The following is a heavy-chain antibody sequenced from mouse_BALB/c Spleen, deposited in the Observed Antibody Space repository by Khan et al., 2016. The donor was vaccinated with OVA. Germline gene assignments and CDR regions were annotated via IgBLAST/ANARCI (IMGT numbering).Heavy chain of an antibody. CDR3: ARSIMAN. V-gene: IGHV3-2*02. Sequence: EVQLQESGPGLVKPSQSLSLTCTVTGYSITSDYAWNWIRHFPGNKLEWMGYISYSGSTSYTPSLKSRISITRNTSKNQFFLQLNSVTTEDTATYYCARSIMANWGQGTTLTVSS. CDR2: ISYSGST. J-gene: IGHJ2*01. CDR1: GYSITSDYA.